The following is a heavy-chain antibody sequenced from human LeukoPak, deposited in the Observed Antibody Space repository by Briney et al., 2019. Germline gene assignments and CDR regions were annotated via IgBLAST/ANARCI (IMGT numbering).Heavy chain of an antibody. CDR1: GGSISPYY. Sequence: SETLSLTCTVSGGSISPYYWSWIRQPPGKGLEWIAYIYYSGTTKYNPSLRSRATISVDTSKNQFSLKLTSATAADTAVYYCVRETPSSGYFDYWGQGTLVTVSS. D-gene: IGHD3-3*01. CDR3: VRETPSSGYFDY. CDR2: IYYSGTT. J-gene: IGHJ4*02. V-gene: IGHV4-59*01.